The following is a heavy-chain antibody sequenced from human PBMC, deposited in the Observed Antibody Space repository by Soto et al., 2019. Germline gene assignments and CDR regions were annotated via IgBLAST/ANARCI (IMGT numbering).Heavy chain of an antibody. V-gene: IGHV1-18*01. J-gene: IGHJ4*02. CDR3: APVVGAVHY. Sequence: ASVKVSCKTSGYTFTSYAISWVRQAPGQGLEWMGWLSAYNGNTNYARNLQGRVTVTTDTSTDTAYMELRSLRSDDTAVYYCAPVVGAVHYWGQGTQVTVSS. D-gene: IGHD1-26*01. CDR2: LSAYNGNT. CDR1: GYTFTSYA.